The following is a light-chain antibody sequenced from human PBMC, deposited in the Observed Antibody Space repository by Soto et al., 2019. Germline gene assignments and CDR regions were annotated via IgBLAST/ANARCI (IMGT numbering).Light chain of an antibody. J-gene: IGLJ1*01. CDR3: CSYAGSYTHV. V-gene: IGLV2-11*01. CDR1: SSDVGGYNY. CDR2: DVS. Sequence: QPLLTQPRSVSGSPGRSVTISCTGTSSDVGGYNYVSWYQQHPGKAPKLMIYDVSKRPSGVPDRFSGSKSGNTASLTISGLQAEDEADYYCCSYAGSYTHVFGTGTKATV.